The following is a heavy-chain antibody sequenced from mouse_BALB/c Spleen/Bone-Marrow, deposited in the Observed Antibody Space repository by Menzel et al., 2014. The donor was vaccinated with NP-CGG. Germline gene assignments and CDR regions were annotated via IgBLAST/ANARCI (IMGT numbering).Heavy chain of an antibody. CDR1: GYSFTGYF. J-gene: IGHJ3*01. CDR2: INPSNGDT. D-gene: IGHD2-3*01. V-gene: IGHV1-37*01. Sequence: EDQLQQSGPQMVKPGASLKISCKSSGYSFTGYFMNWVEQSHGKRLEWIGRINPSNGDTFYNHKFKGNATLTVDKSSSTDHMEIMSLSSEDYAVSYCGGQGGYYGGFAYWGQVTQVTDSA. CDR3: GGQGGYYGGFAY.